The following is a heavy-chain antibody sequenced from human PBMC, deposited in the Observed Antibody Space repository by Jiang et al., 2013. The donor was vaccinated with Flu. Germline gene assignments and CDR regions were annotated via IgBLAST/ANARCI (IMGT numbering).Heavy chain of an antibody. D-gene: IGHD3-22*01. Sequence: YGISWVRQAPGQGLEWMGWISAYNGNTNYAQKLQGRVTMTTDTSTSTAYMELRSLRSDDTAVYYCARDTNYYDSSGYYPLFDYWGQGTLVTVSS. CDR3: ARDTNYYDSSGYYPLFDY. J-gene: IGHJ4*02. CDR1: YG. V-gene: IGHV1-18*01. CDR2: ISAYNGNT.